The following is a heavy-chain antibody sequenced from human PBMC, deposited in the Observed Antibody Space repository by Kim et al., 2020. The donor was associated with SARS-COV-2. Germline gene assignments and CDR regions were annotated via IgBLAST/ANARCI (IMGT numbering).Heavy chain of an antibody. J-gene: IGHJ4*02. CDR2: LTASGGVT. CDR1: GFSFSTFA. CDR3: AKDWWSNYYRSGSSIDH. D-gene: IGHD3-10*01. Sequence: GGSLRLSCAASGFSFSTFAMNWVRQAPGQGLEWVSSLTASGGVTYYADSVKGRFTVSRDNSKDLLYLQMDSLRAEDTAVYYCAKDWWSNYYRSGSSIDHWGQGTLVTVSS. V-gene: IGHV3-23*01.